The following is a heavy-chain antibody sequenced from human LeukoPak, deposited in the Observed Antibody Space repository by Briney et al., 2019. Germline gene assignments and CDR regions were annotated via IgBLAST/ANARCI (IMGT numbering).Heavy chain of an antibody. CDR3: ARASTGLSGIDY. J-gene: IGHJ4*02. CDR1: GDTFTTYG. V-gene: IGHV1-18*01. CDR2: ISAYNGNT. Sequence: ASVKVSCKASGDTFTTYGINWVRQAPGQGLERMGWISAYNGNTYYAQKFQGRVTMTSDTSTSTAYLELRSLRSDDTAVYYCARASTGLSGIDYWGQGTLVTVSS. D-gene: IGHD1-20*01.